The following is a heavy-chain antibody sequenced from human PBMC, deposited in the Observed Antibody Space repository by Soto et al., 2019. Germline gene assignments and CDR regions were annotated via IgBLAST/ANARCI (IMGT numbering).Heavy chain of an antibody. CDR1: GFTFSSYA. CDR3: AKETSTYSGYDLLPFDY. CDR2: ISGSGGST. J-gene: IGHJ4*02. Sequence: EVQLLESGGGLVQPGGSLRLSCAASGFTFSSYAMSWVRQAPGKGLEWVSAISGSGGSTYYADSVKGRFTISRDNSKNTLYLQMTSLRAEDTAVYYCAKETSTYSGYDLLPFDYWGQGTLVTVSS. D-gene: IGHD5-12*01. V-gene: IGHV3-23*01.